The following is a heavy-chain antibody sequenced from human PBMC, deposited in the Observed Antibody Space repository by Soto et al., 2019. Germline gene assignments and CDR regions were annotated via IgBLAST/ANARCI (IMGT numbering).Heavy chain of an antibody. V-gene: IGHV3-15*07. J-gene: IGHJ4*02. Sequence: EVQLEESGGGLIKPGESLTLSCAASDFILSDAWMKWVRQAPGKGLEWVGRIKSKAHGGTTDYAAPLKGRFTILRDDSKNTLYLQMNSLQTEDTAMYYLASYRDSSGLRRYDYWGQGALVTVSS. CDR1: DFILSDAW. CDR2: IKSKAHGGTT. CDR3: ASYRDSSGLRRYDY. D-gene: IGHD3-22*01.